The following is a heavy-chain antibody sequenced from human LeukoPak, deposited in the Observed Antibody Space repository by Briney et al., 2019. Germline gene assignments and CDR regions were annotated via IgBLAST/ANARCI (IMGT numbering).Heavy chain of an antibody. D-gene: IGHD5-12*01. CDR3: ARDSPQALAILHAFDI. V-gene: IGHV3-48*01. CDR1: GFTFSSYT. CDR2: ISSSSSTI. Sequence: GGSLRLSCAASGFTFSSYTMNWVRQAPGKGLEWVSKISSSSSTIYYADSVKGRFTISRDNAKNSLYLQMNSLRAEDAAVYYCARDSPQALAILHAFDIWGHGTMVTVSS. J-gene: IGHJ3*02.